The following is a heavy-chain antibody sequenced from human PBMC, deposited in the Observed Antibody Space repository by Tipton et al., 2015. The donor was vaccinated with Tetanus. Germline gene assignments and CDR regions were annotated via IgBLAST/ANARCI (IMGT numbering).Heavy chain of an antibody. CDR3: ARDHRLSASYAGWFDP. D-gene: IGHD2-8*01. CDR2: IYYSGST. V-gene: IGHV4-59*01. CDR1: GGSMTNLY. J-gene: IGHJ5*02. Sequence: TLSLTCTVSGGSMTNLYLNWIRQSPGKGLEWIGYIYYSGSTDYNPSFKSRVTISVDTPRNQFSPRLKSVTPADTAMYYCARDHRLSASYAGWFDPWGQGTLVTVSS.